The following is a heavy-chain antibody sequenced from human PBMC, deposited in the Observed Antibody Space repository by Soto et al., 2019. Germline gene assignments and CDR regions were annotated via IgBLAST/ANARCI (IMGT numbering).Heavy chain of an antibody. V-gene: IGHV4-59*01. Sequence: SETLCLTCTVSGGTISRYYWSWIRQPPGKGLEWVGDIYYSGSTNYNPSLKSRVTITVDTSKNQFSLNLISVTAADTAVYYCARATVSEWLNSHYSHMDVWGKGTTVIVSS. CDR3: ARATVSEWLNSHYSHMDV. CDR2: IYYSGST. D-gene: IGHD3-3*01. CDR1: GGTISRYY. J-gene: IGHJ6*03.